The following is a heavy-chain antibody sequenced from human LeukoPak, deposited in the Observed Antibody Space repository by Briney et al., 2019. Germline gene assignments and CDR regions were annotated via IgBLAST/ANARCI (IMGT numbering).Heavy chain of an antibody. V-gene: IGHV4-59*01. Sequence: SETMSLTCTVSGGSISSYYWSWIRQPPGKGLEWIGYIYYSGSTNYNPSLKSRVTISVDTSKNQFSLKLSSVTAADTAVYYCARDGSSWFLDAIDIWGQGTMVTVSS. D-gene: IGHD6-13*01. CDR1: GGSISSYY. CDR2: IYYSGST. CDR3: ARDGSSWFLDAIDI. J-gene: IGHJ3*02.